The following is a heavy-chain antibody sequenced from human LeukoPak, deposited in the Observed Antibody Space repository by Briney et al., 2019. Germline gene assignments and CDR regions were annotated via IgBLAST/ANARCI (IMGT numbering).Heavy chain of an antibody. CDR2: IYHSGST. CDR1: GGSISSGGYY. Sequence: SQTLSLTCTVSGGSISSGGYYWSWIRQPPGKGLEWIGYIYHSGSTYYNPSLKSRVTISVDRSKNQFSLKLSSVTAADTAVYYCARVAFTYYYDSSGYWRDFDYWGQGTLVTVSS. D-gene: IGHD3-22*01. J-gene: IGHJ4*02. CDR3: ARVAFTYYYDSSGYWRDFDY. V-gene: IGHV4-30-2*01.